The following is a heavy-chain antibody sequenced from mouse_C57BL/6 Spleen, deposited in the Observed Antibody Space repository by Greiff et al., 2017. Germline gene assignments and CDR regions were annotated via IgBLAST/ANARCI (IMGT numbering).Heavy chain of an antibody. Sequence: QVQLQQPGAELVKPGASVKLSCKASGYTFTSYWMQWVKQRPGQGLEWIGEIDPSDSYTNYNQKFKGKATLTVDTSSSTAYMQLSGLTAEDSAVYYCATNPGPYWYFDVWGTGTTVTVSS. D-gene: IGHD4-1*01. CDR3: ATNPGPYWYFDV. V-gene: IGHV1-50*01. CDR2: IDPSDSYT. CDR1: GYTFTSYW. J-gene: IGHJ1*03.